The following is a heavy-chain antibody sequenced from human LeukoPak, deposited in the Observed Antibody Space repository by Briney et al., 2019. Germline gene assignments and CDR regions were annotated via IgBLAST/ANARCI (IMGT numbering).Heavy chain of an antibody. Sequence: GGSLRLSCAASGFTFSSYGMSWVRQAPGKGLEWVSAISGSGGSTYYADSVKRRFTISRDNSKNTLYLQMNSLRAEDTAVYYCAKDDIVGATELDYWGQGPLVTVSS. V-gene: IGHV3-23*01. CDR1: GFTFSSYG. D-gene: IGHD1-26*01. CDR2: ISGSGGST. CDR3: AKDDIVGATELDY. J-gene: IGHJ4*02.